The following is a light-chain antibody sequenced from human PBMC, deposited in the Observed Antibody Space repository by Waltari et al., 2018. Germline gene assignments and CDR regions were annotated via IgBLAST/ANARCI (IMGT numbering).Light chain of an antibody. Sequence: DIQMTQSPSTLSASVGDRVSITCSASQSISIWLAWYQQRSGKAPKLLISKSSSLESGVPSRFSGSGSGTEFTLTITNLHPDDFATYYCQHYDNYPVAFGQGTKLEIK. CDR1: QSISIW. CDR2: KSS. CDR3: QHYDNYPVA. J-gene: IGKJ2*01. V-gene: IGKV1-5*03.